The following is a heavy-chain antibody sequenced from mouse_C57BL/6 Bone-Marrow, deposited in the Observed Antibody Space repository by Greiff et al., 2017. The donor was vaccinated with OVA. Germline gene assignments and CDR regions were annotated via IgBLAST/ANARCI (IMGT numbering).Heavy chain of an antibody. V-gene: IGHV5-17*01. Sequence: EVQGVESGGGLVKPGGSLKLSCAASGFTFSDYGMHWVRQAPEKGLEWVAYISSGSSTIYYADTVKGRFTISRDNAKNTLFLQMTSLRSEDTAMYYCARPFYDGYSYYFDYWGQGTTLTVSS. J-gene: IGHJ2*01. CDR3: ARPFYDGYSYYFDY. CDR1: GFTFSDYG. D-gene: IGHD2-3*01. CDR2: ISSGSSTI.